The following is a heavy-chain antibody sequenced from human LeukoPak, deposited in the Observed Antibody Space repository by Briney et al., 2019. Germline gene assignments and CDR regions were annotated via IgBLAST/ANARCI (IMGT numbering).Heavy chain of an antibody. J-gene: IGHJ4*02. CDR2: IRSKAYGGTT. Sequence: GGSLSLSCTASGLTSGDYAMSWFRQAPGKGLEGVGFIRSKAYGGTTEYAASVKGRFTISRDDSKSIAYLQMNSLKTEDTAVYYCTREVGGFDYWGQGTLVTVSS. D-gene: IGHD1-26*01. CDR3: TREVGGFDY. V-gene: IGHV3-49*03. CDR1: GLTSGDYA.